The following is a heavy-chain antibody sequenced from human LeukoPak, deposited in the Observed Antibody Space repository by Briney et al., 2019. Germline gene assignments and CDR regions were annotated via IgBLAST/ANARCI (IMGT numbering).Heavy chain of an antibody. V-gene: IGHV3-74*01. Sequence: PGGSLRLSCAASGFTFSSYWMHWVRQGPGKGLVWVSRINSDGSSTTYADSVKGRFTISRDNAKNTLYLQMNSLRAEDTAVYYCVRGLDYNVAWVYWGQGTLVTVSS. CDR3: VRGLDYNVAWVY. J-gene: IGHJ4*02. CDR1: GFTFSSYW. D-gene: IGHD3-10*01. CDR2: INSDGSST.